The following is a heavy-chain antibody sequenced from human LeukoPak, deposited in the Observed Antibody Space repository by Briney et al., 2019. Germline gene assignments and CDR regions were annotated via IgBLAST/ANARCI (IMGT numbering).Heavy chain of an antibody. D-gene: IGHD1-26*01. CDR2: ISGSGSST. J-gene: IGHJ4*02. Sequence: GGSLRLSCAASGFTFSSYAMSWVRQAPGKGLEWVSAISGSGSSTYYADSVKGRFTISRDNSKNTLYLQMNSLRAEDTAVYYCANGLWELRSVDYWGQGTLVTVSS. CDR1: GFTFSSYA. V-gene: IGHV3-23*01. CDR3: ANGLWELRSVDY.